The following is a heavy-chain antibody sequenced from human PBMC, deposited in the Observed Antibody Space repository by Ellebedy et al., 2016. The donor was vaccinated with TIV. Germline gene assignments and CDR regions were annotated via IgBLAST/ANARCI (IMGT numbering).Heavy chain of an antibody. V-gene: IGHV4-39*07. CDR2: TYYVGST. Sequence: MPGGSLRLSCPVSGGSISTSTYYWGCIRQPPGTGLEWIGGTYYVGSTYYNPSLKSRVTISVDTSKNQFSLKLSSVTAADTAVYYCARGATHRRSTVITNFDCWGQGTLVIVSS. CDR3: ARGATHRRSTVITNFDC. CDR1: GGSISTSTYY. D-gene: IGHD4-23*01. J-gene: IGHJ4*02.